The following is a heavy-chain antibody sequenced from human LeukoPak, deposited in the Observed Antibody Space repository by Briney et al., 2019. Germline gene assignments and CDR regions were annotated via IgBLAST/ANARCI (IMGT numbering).Heavy chain of an antibody. Sequence: ASVKVSCKASGYTFTNYGISWMRQAPGQGLEWMGWITTYNGYTNYAQKFQGRVTMATDTSTSTAYMELRSLRSDDAAVYYCARLSGSYYIFDYWGQGTLVTVSS. V-gene: IGHV1-18*01. CDR3: ARLSGSYYIFDY. CDR2: ITTYNGYT. J-gene: IGHJ4*02. CDR1: GYTFTNYG. D-gene: IGHD1-26*01.